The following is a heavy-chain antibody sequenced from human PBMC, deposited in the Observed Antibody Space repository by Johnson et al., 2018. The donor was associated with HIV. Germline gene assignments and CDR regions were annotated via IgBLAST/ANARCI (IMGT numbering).Heavy chain of an antibody. Sequence: VQLVESGGGLVQPGRSLRLSCAASGFTFDDYAMHWVRQAPGKGLEWASGISWNSGSIGYADSVKGRFTISRDNAKNSLYLQMNSLRAEDTALYYCAKDTLLESGFDIWGQGTMVTVSS. CDR3: AKDTLLESGFDI. D-gene: IGHD3-3*02. CDR1: GFTFDDYA. J-gene: IGHJ3*02. V-gene: IGHV3-9*01. CDR2: ISWNSGSI.